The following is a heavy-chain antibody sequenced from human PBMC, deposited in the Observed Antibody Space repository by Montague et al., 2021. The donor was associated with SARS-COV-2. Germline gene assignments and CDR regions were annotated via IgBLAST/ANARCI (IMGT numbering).Heavy chain of an antibody. Sequence: SETLSLTCTVSGGSISSSSYYWGWIRQPPGQGLEWIGSIYYSGSTYYNPPLKSRVTISVDTTKNQFSLKLSSVTAADTAVYYCARAFTDRLRYYGMDVWGQGTTVTVSS. CDR2: IYYSGST. D-gene: IGHD3-3*02. V-gene: IGHV4-39*01. CDR3: ARAFTDRLRYYGMDV. J-gene: IGHJ6*02. CDR1: GGSISSSSYY.